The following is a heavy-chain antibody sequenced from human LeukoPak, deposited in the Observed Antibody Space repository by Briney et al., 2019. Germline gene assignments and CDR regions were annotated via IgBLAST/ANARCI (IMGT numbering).Heavy chain of an antibody. CDR1: GGTFSSFA. J-gene: IGHJ4*02. CDR3: ARDYYDSSGNFDY. Sequence: ASVKVSCKASGGTFSSFALSWVRQAPGQGLEWMGWISAYNGNTNYAQKLQGRVTMTTDTSTSTAYMELRSLRSDDTAVYYCARDYYDSSGNFDYWGQGTLVTVSS. D-gene: IGHD3-22*01. CDR2: ISAYNGNT. V-gene: IGHV1-18*01.